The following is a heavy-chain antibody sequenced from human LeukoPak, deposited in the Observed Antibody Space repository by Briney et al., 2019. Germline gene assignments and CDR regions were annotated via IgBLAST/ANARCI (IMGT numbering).Heavy chain of an antibody. CDR3: ARVTAVAGTSVGVDA. CDR2: ISSSGNTV. D-gene: IGHD6-19*01. Sequence: SGGSLRLSCAASGFTFSSYATSWVRQAPGKGLEWVSYISSSGNTVKYADSVKGRFTISRDNAKNSLYLQMNSLRAEDTAVYYCARVTAVAGTSVGVDAWGQGILVTVS. J-gene: IGHJ4*02. CDR1: GFTFSSYA. V-gene: IGHV3-48*04.